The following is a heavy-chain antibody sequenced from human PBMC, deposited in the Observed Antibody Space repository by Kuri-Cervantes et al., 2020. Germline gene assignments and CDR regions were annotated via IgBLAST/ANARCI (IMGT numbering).Heavy chain of an antibody. CDR2: IYTGGTT. V-gene: IGHV4-61*02. CDR3: ARDPGE. J-gene: IGHJ4*02. CDR1: GGSISSGSYY. Sequence: LRLSCTVSGGSISSGSYYWNWIRQPAGKGLEWIGRIYTGGTTNYNPSPKSRVTMSVDTSKNQFSLKLRSVTAADTAVYYCARDPGEWGQGTLVTVSS. D-gene: IGHD3-16*01.